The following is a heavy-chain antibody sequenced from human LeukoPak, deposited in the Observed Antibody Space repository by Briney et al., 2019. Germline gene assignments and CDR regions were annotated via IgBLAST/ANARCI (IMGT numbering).Heavy chain of an antibody. CDR1: GFTFSSYW. CDR2: VKGDGSFT. V-gene: IGHV3-74*01. CDR3: VRDGDAFNFDY. Sequence: PGGSLRLSCAASGFTFSSYWMHWVRQAPGKGLVWVSRVKGDGSFTNYADSVYGRFTISRDNAKNTLYLHMHSLRAEDTAVYYCVRDGDAFNFDYWGKGTLVTVS. J-gene: IGHJ4*02. D-gene: IGHD3-16*01.